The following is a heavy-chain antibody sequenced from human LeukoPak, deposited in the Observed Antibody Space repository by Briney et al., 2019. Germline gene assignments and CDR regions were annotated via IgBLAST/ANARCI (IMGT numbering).Heavy chain of an antibody. Sequence: SVKVSCKASGPTFSSYAISWVRQAPGQGLEWRGGIIPIFGTANYAQKFQGRVTITTDESTSTAYMELSSLRSEDTAVYYCARHTRHYYDSSGDAFDIWGQGTMVTVSS. CDR3: ARHTRHYYDSSGDAFDI. D-gene: IGHD3-22*01. V-gene: IGHV1-69*05. CDR2: IIPIFGTA. CDR1: GPTFSSYA. J-gene: IGHJ3*02.